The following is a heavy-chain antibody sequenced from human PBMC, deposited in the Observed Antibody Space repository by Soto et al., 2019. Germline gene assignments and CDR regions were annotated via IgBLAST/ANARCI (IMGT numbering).Heavy chain of an antibody. V-gene: IGHV3-53*02. Sequence: EVQLVETGGGLIQPGGSLRLSCTASGFNVSSNYMSWVRQAPGKGLEWVSYIYRSGSTYYADSVKGRLTIFRDSSKNTLHLQMNSLRAEDTAVYYCAGDPGGSHDYWGQGTLVTVSS. CDR3: AGDPGGSHDY. D-gene: IGHD3-10*01. CDR2: IYRSGST. J-gene: IGHJ4*02. CDR1: GFNVSSNY.